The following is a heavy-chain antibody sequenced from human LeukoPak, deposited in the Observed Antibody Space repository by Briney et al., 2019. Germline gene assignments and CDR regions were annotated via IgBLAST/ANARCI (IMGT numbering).Heavy chain of an antibody. D-gene: IGHD3-22*01. CDR3: AREGYYDSSGYQDY. J-gene: IGHJ4*02. CDR1: GFTVSSNY. V-gene: IGHV3-53*01. Sequence: GGSLRLSCAASGFTVSSNYMSWVRQAPGKGLEWVSVIYSGGSTYYADSVKGRFTISRDNSKNTLYLQMNSLRAEDTAVYYCAREGYYDSSGYQDYWGQGTLVTVSS. CDR2: IYSGGST.